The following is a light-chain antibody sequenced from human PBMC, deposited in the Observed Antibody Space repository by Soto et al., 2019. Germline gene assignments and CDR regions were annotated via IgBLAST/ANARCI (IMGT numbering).Light chain of an antibody. V-gene: IGLV1-40*01. Sequence: QPVLTQPPSVSGAPGQRVTISCTGSSSNIGAGHVVHWYQQFPGRAPNLLIYGSSNRPSGVPDRFSGSKSGTSASLAITGLQAEDEDDYYCQSYDNGLSASVFGGGTKVTVL. CDR1: SSNIGAGHV. CDR3: QSYDNGLSASV. CDR2: GSS. J-gene: IGLJ2*01.